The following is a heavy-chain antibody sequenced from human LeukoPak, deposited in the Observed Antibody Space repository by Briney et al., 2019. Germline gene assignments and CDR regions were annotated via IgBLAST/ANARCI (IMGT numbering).Heavy chain of an antibody. V-gene: IGHV3-33*01. CDR1: GFTFSSYG. Sequence: GGSLRLSCAASGFTFSSYGMHWVRQAPGKGLEWVAVTWYDGSNKYYADSVKGRFTISRDNSKNTLYLQMNSLRAEDTAVYYCARVGGFGLADPFDYWGQGTLVTVSS. CDR2: TWYDGSNK. D-gene: IGHD3/OR15-3a*01. CDR3: ARVGGFGLADPFDY. J-gene: IGHJ4*02.